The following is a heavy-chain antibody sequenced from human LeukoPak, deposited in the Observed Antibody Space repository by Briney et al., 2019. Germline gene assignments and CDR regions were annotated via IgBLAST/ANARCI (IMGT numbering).Heavy chain of an antibody. J-gene: IGHJ4*02. D-gene: IGHD2-2*02. CDR2: IYYRGNT. Sequence: SETLSLTCTVSGGSISSSSYHWGWIRQPPGKGLEWIGSIYYRGNTYYNPSLKSRITISVDTSKNQFSLKVNSVTAADTAVYYCARHEGYCSSTSCYIAHTDYWGQGTLVTVSS. CDR3: ARHEGYCSSTSCYIAHTDY. CDR1: GGSISSSSYH. V-gene: IGHV4-39*01.